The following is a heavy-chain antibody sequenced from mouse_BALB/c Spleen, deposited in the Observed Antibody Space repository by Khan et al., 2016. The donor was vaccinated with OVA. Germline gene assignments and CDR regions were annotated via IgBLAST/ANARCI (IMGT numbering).Heavy chain of an antibody. V-gene: IGHV9-3-1*01. CDR1: GYTFTNYV. Sequence: QIQLVQSGPELKKPGETVKISCKASGYTFTNYVMNWVKQSPGKGLKWMGWINTYTGEPTYADDFMGRFAFSLETSVSTAYLQINSLKYEDTATYFCTRFHGGYWGQGTTLTASS. CDR3: TRFHGGY. J-gene: IGHJ2*01. CDR2: INTYTGEP.